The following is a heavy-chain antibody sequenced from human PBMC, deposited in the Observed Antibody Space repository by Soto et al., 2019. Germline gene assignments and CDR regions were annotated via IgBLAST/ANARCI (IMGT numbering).Heavy chain of an antibody. CDR2: ISYDGSNK. CDR3: ARETYWYFDL. Sequence: QVQLVESGGGVVQPGRSLRLSCAASGFTFSSYAMHWVRQAPGKGLEWVAVISYDGSNKYYADSVKGRFTISRDNSKNTLYLQMNSLRAEDTAVYYCARETYWYFDLGGRGTLVTVSS. V-gene: IGHV3-30-3*01. CDR1: GFTFSSYA. J-gene: IGHJ2*01.